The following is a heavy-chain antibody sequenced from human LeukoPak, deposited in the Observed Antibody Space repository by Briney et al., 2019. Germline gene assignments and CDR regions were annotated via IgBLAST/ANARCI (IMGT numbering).Heavy chain of an antibody. V-gene: IGHV1-69*05. D-gene: IGHD6-13*01. Sequence: ASVKVSCKASGGTFSSYAISWVRQAPGQGLGWMGGIIPIFGTANYAQKFQGRVTITTDESTSTAYMELSSLRSEDTAVYYCARDGQQQIDYYMDVWGKGTTVTVSS. CDR1: GGTFSSYA. CDR3: ARDGQQQIDYYMDV. J-gene: IGHJ6*03. CDR2: IIPIFGTA.